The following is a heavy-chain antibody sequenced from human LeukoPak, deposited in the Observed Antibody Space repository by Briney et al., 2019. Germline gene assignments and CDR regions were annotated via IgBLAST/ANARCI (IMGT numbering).Heavy chain of an antibody. J-gene: IGHJ4*02. Sequence: SETLSLTCSVSGGSISSGPYYWTWIRQHPGEGLEWIGYVYYSGNTYYNPSLKSRVTISVDTSKNQFSLKLNSVTAADTAVYYCARVSSYGYLGLGYFDYWGQGTLVTVSS. CDR3: ARVSSYGYLGLGYFDY. V-gene: IGHV4-31*03. CDR1: GGSISSGPYY. D-gene: IGHD5-18*01. CDR2: VYYSGNT.